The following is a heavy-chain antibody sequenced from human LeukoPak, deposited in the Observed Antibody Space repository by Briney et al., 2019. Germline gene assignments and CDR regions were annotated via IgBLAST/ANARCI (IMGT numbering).Heavy chain of an antibody. V-gene: IGHV4-59*12. CDR2: IYYTGST. CDR1: GVSITTYY. Sequence: SETLSLTCTVSGVSITTYYWSWIRQPPGKGLEWIGYIYYTGSTNYNPALQSRLTISIDTSKNQFSLKLMSVTAADTAVYYCARDSGTTGEVKFDPWGQGILVTVSS. J-gene: IGHJ5*02. D-gene: IGHD3-10*01. CDR3: ARDSGTTGEVKFDP.